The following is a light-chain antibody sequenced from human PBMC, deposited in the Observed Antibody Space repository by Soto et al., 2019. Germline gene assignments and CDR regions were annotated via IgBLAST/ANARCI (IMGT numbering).Light chain of an antibody. CDR1: QGISNY. Sequence: DIQMTQSPSFLSASVGDRVTITCHASQGISNYIAWYQQKPGKVPKLLIYAASTLQSAVRSRFSGSGSETDFTLTISSLQAEDVATYYCQKYNSAPWTFGQGTKVDIK. CDR3: QKYNSAPWT. J-gene: IGKJ1*01. CDR2: AAS. V-gene: IGKV1-27*01.